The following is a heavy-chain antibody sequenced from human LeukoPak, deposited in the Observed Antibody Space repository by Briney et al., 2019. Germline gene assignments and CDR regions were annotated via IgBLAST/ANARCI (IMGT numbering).Heavy chain of an antibody. D-gene: IGHD5-18*01. CDR2: LSYDGSNK. V-gene: IGHV3-30-3*01. CDR1: GFSFSSYA. CDR3: ARGRFQSNLATAMVQGDY. J-gene: IGHJ4*02. Sequence: GGSLRLSCVASGFSFSSYAMHWVRQAPGKGLEWVAVLSYDGSNKYYADSVKGRFIISRDNSKNTLSLQMSSLRVEDTAVYYCARGRFQSNLATAMVQGDYWGQGTLVTVSS.